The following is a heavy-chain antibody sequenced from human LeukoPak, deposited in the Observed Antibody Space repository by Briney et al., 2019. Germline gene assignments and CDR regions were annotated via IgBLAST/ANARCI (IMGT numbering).Heavy chain of an antibody. Sequence: GASVKGSCEASRYTFTADYMHWVRQAPGQGVEWMVRIKPNSGGTNYAQKFQGRVTMTRETSISTAYMELSRLRSDDTAVYYCAVWGAGFDYWGQRTLVTVSS. CDR3: AVWGAGFDY. J-gene: IGHJ4*02. V-gene: IGHV1-2*06. D-gene: IGHD1-26*01. CDR2: IKPNSGGT. CDR1: RYTFTADY.